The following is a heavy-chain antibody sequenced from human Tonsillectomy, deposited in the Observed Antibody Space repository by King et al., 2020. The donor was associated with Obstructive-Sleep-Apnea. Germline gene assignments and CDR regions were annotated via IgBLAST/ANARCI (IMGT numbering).Heavy chain of an antibody. J-gene: IGHJ4*02. CDR1: GGSISSGDYN. Sequence: LQLQESSPGLVKPSQTLSLTFTVSGGSISSGDYNWNCIRQPPGKGLEWIGYINYSGSTHSNPSLKSRFIISVDTSKNQFSLKLSSVTAADTAVYYCARSPKLIWFGELSTFDYWGQGTLVTVSS. D-gene: IGHD3-10*01. CDR3: ARSPKLIWFGELSTFDY. CDR2: INYSGST. V-gene: IGHV4-30-4*01.